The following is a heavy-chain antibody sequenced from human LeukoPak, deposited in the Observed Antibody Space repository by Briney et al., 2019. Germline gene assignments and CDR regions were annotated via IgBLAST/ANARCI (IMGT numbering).Heavy chain of an antibody. J-gene: IGHJ4*02. CDR3: AKDKGSSGWYTSFDY. CDR1: GFTFSSYG. Sequence: GGSLRLSCAASGFTFSSYGMHWVRQAPGKGLEWVAVISYDGSNKYYADSVKGRFTISRDNSKNTPYLQMNSLRAEDTAVYYCAKDKGSSGWYTSFDYWGQGTLVTVSS. CDR2: ISYDGSNK. V-gene: IGHV3-30*18. D-gene: IGHD6-19*01.